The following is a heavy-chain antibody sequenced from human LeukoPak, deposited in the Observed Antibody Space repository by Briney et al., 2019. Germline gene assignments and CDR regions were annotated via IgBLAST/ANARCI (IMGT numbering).Heavy chain of an antibody. CDR1: GFTFSSYA. V-gene: IGHV3-23*01. CDR2: VSASGSST. Sequence: RGSLRLSCAASGFTFSSYAMSWVRQAPGKGLEWVSGVSASGSSTNYADSVRGRFTISRDTSRETLSLQMNNPRAEDTAVYYCVKASKITIGLVPAATYFDSWGQGTLVTVSS. D-gene: IGHD2-2*01. J-gene: IGHJ4*02. CDR3: VKASKITIGLVPAATYFDS.